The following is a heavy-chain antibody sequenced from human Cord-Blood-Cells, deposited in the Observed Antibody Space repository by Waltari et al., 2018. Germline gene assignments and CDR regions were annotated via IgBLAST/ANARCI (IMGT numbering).Heavy chain of an antibody. CDR2: IKRKTCGGTT. J-gene: IGHJ4*02. V-gene: IGHV3-15*01. CDR3: TPLGLVDDY. CDR1: GFTFSNAW. Sequence: EVQLVESGGGLVKPGGSLRLSCAASGFTFSNAWMSWVRQAPGKGLEWVGRIKRKTCGGTTDYAARVKGRFTISRDDSKNTLYLQMNSLKTEDTAVYYCTPLGLVDDYWGQGTLVTVSS. D-gene: IGHD3-9*01.